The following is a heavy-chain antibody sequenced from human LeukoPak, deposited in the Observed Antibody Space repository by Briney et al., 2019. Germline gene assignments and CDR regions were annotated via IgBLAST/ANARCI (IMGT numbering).Heavy chain of an antibody. CDR2: IYYSGST. Sequence: PSETLSLTCTVSGGSISSYYWSWIRQPPGKGLEWIGYIYYSGSTNYNPSLKSRVTISVDTSKNQFSLKLSSVTAADTAVYYCARTTVVHYFDYWGQGTLVTVSS. J-gene: IGHJ4*02. D-gene: IGHD4-23*01. CDR1: GGSISSYY. CDR3: ARTTVVHYFDY. V-gene: IGHV4-59*08.